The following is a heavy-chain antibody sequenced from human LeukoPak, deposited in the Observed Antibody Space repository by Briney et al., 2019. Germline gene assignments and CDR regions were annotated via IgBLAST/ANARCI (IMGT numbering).Heavy chain of an antibody. CDR3: ARDFSGGEQWLVSYYFDY. CDR1: GFTFSDYY. V-gene: IGHV3-11*01. Sequence: GGSLRLSCAASGFTFSDYYMSWIRQAPGKGLEWVSYISSSGSTIYYADSVKGRFTISRDNAKNSLYLQMNSLRAEDTAVYYCARDFSGGEQWLVSYYFDYWGKGTLVTVSS. J-gene: IGHJ4*02. D-gene: IGHD6-19*01. CDR2: ISSSGSTI.